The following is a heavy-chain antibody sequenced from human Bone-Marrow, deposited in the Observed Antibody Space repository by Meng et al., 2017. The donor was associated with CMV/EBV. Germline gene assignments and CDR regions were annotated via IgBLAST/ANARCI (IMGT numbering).Heavy chain of an antibody. CDR3: ARVALLTYYYDSSPMDV. J-gene: IGHJ6*02. D-gene: IGHD3-22*01. CDR2: IIPIFGTA. CDR1: VGTFSSYA. Sequence: SVKVSCKASVGTFSSYAISWVRQAPGQGLEWMGGIIPIFGTANYAQKFQGRVTITTDESTSTAYMELSSLRSEDTAVYYCARVALLTYYYDSSPMDVWGQGTTVTVSS. V-gene: IGHV1-69*05.